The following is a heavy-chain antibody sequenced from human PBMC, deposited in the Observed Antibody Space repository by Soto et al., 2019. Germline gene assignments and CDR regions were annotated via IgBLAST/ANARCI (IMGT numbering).Heavy chain of an antibody. V-gene: IGHV4-4*02. CDR3: AREAASIAAAGSGWFDP. CDR2: IYHSGST. CDR1: SGTISSSNW. D-gene: IGHD6-13*01. J-gene: IGHJ5*02. Sequence: SETLSLTCAVSSGTISSSNWWSWGRQPPGKGLEWIGEIYHSGSTNYNPSLKSRVTISVDKSKNQFSLKLSSVTAADTAVYYCAREAASIAAAGSGWFDPWGQGTLVTVSS.